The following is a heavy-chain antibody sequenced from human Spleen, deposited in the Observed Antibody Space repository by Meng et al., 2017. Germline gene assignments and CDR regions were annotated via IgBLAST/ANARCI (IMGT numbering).Heavy chain of an antibody. CDR3: ARAEGNWNFVY. V-gene: IGHV4-39*07. D-gene: IGHD1-20*01. Sequence: QPQLKESGPGRVKPSEALSLTCRVSGGSISPSGYYWGWIRQSPGKGLEWIGSIGHSGFTYYTPSLKSRVTVSIDTSKSQFSLKLTSVTAADTAVYYCARAEGNWNFVYWGQGTLVTVSS. J-gene: IGHJ4*02. CDR1: GGSISPSGYY. CDR2: IGHSGFT.